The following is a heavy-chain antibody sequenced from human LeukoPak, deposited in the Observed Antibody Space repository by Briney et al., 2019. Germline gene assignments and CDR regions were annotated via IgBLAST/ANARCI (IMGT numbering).Heavy chain of an antibody. V-gene: IGHV4-59*01. CDR2: IYYSGST. Sequence: TPSETLSLTCTVSGGSISSYYWSWIRQPPGKGLEWIGYIYYSGSTNYNPSLKSRVTISVDTSKNQFSLKLSSVTAADTAVYYCARGMYYDFWSGKNWFDPWGQGILVTVSS. CDR3: ARGMYYDFWSGKNWFDP. J-gene: IGHJ5*02. D-gene: IGHD3-3*01. CDR1: GGSISSYY.